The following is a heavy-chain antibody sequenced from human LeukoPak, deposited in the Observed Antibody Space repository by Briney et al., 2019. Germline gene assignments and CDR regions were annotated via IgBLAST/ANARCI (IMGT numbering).Heavy chain of an antibody. CDR3: ARTYSSGLLVDP. CDR2: IKEDGSEK. CDR1: GFTFDSLW. J-gene: IGHJ5*02. D-gene: IGHD3-10*01. V-gene: IGHV3-7*01. Sequence: PGGSLRLSCVASGFTFDSLWMTWVRQAPGKGLEWVANIKEDGSEKYYVKSVKGRSPISRDNAKKSLYLQMTSLGAEGTAVYYCARTYSSGLLVDPWGQGTLVTVSS.